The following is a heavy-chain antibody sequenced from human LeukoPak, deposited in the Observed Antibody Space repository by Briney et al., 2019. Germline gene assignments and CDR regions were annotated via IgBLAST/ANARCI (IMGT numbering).Heavy chain of an antibody. J-gene: IGHJ4*02. CDR2: INPNSGGT. Sequence: ASVKVSCKASGYTFTGYYMHWVRQAPGQGLEWMGWINPNSGGTNYAQKFQGRVTMTRNTSISTAYMELSRLRSDDTAVYYCARAGRDSSSHLDYWGQGTLVTVSS. CDR3: ARAGRDSSSHLDY. D-gene: IGHD6-6*01. CDR1: GYTFTGYY. V-gene: IGHV1-2*02.